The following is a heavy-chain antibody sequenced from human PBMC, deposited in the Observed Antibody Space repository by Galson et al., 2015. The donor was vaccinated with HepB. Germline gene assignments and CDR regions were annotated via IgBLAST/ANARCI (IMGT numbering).Heavy chain of an antibody. D-gene: IGHD6-19*01. CDR1: GFTFSSYA. V-gene: IGHV3-23*01. CDR3: AKDQTVAGNFDY. J-gene: IGHJ4*02. CDR2: ISGSGGST. Sequence: SLRLSRAASGFTFSSYAMSWVRQAPGKGLEWVSAISGSGGSTYYADSVKGRFTISRDNSKNTLYLQMNSLRAEDTAVYYCAKDQTVAGNFDYWGQGTLVTVSS.